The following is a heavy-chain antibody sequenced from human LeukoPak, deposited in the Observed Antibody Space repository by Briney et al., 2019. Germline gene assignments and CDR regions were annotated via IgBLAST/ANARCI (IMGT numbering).Heavy chain of an antibody. V-gene: IGHV3-33*01. CDR2: IWYDGSNK. Sequence: PGRPLRLSCAASGFTFSSYGMHWVRQAPGKGLEWVAVIWYDGSNKYYADSVKGRFTISRENSKNTLYLQMNSLRAEDTAVYYCARSMRSLWLYYMDVWGKGATVTVSS. D-gene: IGHD2-21*01. CDR1: GFTFSSYG. J-gene: IGHJ6*03. CDR3: ARSMRSLWLYYMDV.